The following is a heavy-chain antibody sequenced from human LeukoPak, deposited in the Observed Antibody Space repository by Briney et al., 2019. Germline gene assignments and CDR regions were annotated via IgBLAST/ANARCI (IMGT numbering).Heavy chain of an antibody. CDR1: TYTFTNFG. CDR3: ARGWLQPYWYFDL. CDR2: ISPNSGNT. J-gene: IGHJ2*01. V-gene: IGHV1-18*01. D-gene: IGHD5-24*01. Sequence: SVNVSCMPSTYTFTNFGISWVRHPPEQWREWMGWISPNSGNTNYAQKLQGRVTMTTDTSTSTAYMELRSLRSDDTAVYYCARGWLQPYWYFDLWGRGTLVTVSS.